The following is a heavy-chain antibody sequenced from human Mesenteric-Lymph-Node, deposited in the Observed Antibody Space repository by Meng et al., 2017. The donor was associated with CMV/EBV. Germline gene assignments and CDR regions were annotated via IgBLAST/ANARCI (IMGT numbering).Heavy chain of an antibody. Sequence: YTFTGYYIHWVRQAPGQGLEWMGWINPNSGGTNFAQNFQGWVTMTRDTSISTVYMELSRLRSDDTAVYYCARGGSITMRVVVMANFDYWGQGTLVTVSS. CDR1: YTFTGYY. CDR3: ARGGSITMRVVVMANFDY. J-gene: IGHJ4*02. V-gene: IGHV1-2*04. CDR2: INPNSGGT. D-gene: IGHD3-22*01.